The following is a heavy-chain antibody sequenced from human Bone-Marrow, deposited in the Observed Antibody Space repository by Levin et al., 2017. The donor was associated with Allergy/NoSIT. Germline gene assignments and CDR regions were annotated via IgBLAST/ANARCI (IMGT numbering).Heavy chain of an antibody. J-gene: IGHJ4*02. V-gene: IGHV5-51*01. D-gene: IGHD6-13*01. CDR3: ARPRGGSTSTGWYFDY. CDR1: GYNFTNYW. CDR2: IYPGDSDS. Sequence: GESLKISCKGSGYNFTNYWIVWVRQMPGKGLEWMGIIYPGDSDSRYSPSFQGQVTVSADKSISTAYLQWSSLKASDTAMYYCARPRGGSTSTGWYFDYWGQGALVTVSS.